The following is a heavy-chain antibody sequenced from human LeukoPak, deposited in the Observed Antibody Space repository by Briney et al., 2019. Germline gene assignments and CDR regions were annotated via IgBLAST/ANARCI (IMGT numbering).Heavy chain of an antibody. CDR3: ARDNCSGGSCYSWFDP. D-gene: IGHD2-15*01. Sequence: ASVKVSCKASGYTFTSYDISWVRQAPGQGLEWMGGIIPIFGTANYAQKFQGRVTITADGSTSTAYMELSSLRSEDTAVYYCARDNCSGGSCYSWFDPWGQGTLVTVSS. J-gene: IGHJ5*02. CDR1: GYTFTSYD. V-gene: IGHV1-69*13. CDR2: IIPIFGTA.